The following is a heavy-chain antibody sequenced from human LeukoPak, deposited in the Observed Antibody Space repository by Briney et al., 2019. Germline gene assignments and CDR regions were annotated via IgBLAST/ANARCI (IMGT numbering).Heavy chain of an antibody. CDR3: ATADWESFYFDS. V-gene: IGHV4-31*03. J-gene: IGHJ4*02. D-gene: IGHD1-26*01. Sequence: SETLSLTCTVSGGSVSRGGYYWNWIRQHPGKGLEWIGFTSYSEGTYYNPSLMSRITISVDRSQNQFSLEMRDVTAADTAVYFCATADWESFYFDSWGQGALVAVSS. CDR1: GGSVSRGGYY. CDR2: TSYSEGT.